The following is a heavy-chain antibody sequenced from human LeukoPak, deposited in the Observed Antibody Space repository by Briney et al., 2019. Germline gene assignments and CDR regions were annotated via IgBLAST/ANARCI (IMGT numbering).Heavy chain of an antibody. J-gene: IGHJ4*02. CDR3: ARGDVMTNLQSGRGPGMITFGGVIVPPDY. CDR2: IYHSGNN. D-gene: IGHD3-16*02. Sequence: SETLSLTCTVSGFSISSTFYWVWIRQPPGKGLEWIGSIYHSGNNYYNPSLKNRVTMSVDTSKNQFSLHLTSVTAADTAVYYCARGDVMTNLQSGRGPGMITFGGVIVPPDYWGQGTLVTVSS. CDR1: GFSISSTFY. V-gene: IGHV4-38-2*02.